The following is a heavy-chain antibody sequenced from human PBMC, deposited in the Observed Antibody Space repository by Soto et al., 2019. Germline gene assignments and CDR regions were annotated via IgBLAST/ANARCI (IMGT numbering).Heavy chain of an antibody. V-gene: IGHV4-59*11. J-gene: IGHJ4*02. Sequence: QVQLQESGPGLVKPSETLSLTCTVSGGSISNHYWSWIRQPPGKGLEWIGYIYYNGNTNYNPSLTSRVTMSVDTSKNQISLKLSSVTVADTAVYYCTRANWYSEYWGQGTLVTVSS. CDR1: GGSISNHY. CDR3: TRANWYSEY. CDR2: IYYNGNT. D-gene: IGHD7-27*01.